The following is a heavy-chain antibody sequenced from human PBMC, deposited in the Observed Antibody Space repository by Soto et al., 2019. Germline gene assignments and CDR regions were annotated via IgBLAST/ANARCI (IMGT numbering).Heavy chain of an antibody. D-gene: IGHD2-2*01. V-gene: IGHV3-30*03. J-gene: IGHJ6*02. CDR2: ISYDGSNK. CDR3: VRLDCSGTSCYFYGLDV. Sequence: PGGSLRLSCAASGFIFSNYGIHWVRQAPGKGLEWVAVISYDGSNKYYADSVKGRFTISRDDAKNSVYLQMKGLRAEDSAVYYCVRLDCSGTSCYFYGLDVWGQGTTVTVSS. CDR1: GFIFSNYG.